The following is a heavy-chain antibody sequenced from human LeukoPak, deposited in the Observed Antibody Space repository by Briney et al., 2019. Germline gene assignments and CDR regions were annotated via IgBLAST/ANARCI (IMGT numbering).Heavy chain of an antibody. J-gene: IGHJ4*02. V-gene: IGHV1-69*05. CDR2: IIPIFGTA. CDR3: ARSTYYDFWSGYYFDY. D-gene: IGHD3-3*01. Sequence: SVRVSCKASGGTFSSYAISWVRQAPGQGLEWMGRIIPIFGTANYAQKFQGRVTITTDESTSTAYMELSSLRSEDTAVYYCARSTYYDFWSGYYFDYWGQGTLVTVSS. CDR1: GGTFSSYA.